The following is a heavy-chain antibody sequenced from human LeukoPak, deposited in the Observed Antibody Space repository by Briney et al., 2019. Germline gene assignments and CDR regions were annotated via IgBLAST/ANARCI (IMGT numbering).Heavy chain of an antibody. V-gene: IGHV3-72*01. Sequence: PGGSLRLSCAASGFTFSDHYMDWVRQAPGKGLEWVGRTKNKANSYTTEYAASVKGRFTISRDNSKNTLYLQMNSLRAEDTAMYYCAKDIFGGDYGDYVFVYWGQGTLVTVSS. CDR1: GFTFSDHY. CDR3: AKDIFGGDYGDYVFVY. D-gene: IGHD4-17*01. J-gene: IGHJ4*02. CDR2: TKNKANSYTT.